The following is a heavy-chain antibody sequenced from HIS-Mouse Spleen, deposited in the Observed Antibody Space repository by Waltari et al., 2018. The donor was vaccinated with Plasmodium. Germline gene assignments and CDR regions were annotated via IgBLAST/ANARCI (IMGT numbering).Heavy chain of an antibody. D-gene: IGHD6-13*01. CDR1: GYTFPGYY. V-gene: IGHV1-2*02. Sequence: QVQLVQSGAEVKKPGASVKVSCKASGYTFPGYYIHWVRPAPGQRLEWMGWINPNSGGTNYAQKFQGRVTMTRDTSISTAYMELSRLRSDDTAVYYCARVLGYKAAAGTFVEYFQHWGQGTLVTVSS. CDR2: INPNSGGT. J-gene: IGHJ1*01. CDR3: ARVLGYKAAAGTFVEYFQH.